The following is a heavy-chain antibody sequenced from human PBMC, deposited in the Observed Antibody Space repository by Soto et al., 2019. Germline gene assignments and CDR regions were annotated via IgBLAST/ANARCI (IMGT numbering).Heavy chain of an antibody. J-gene: IGHJ6*03. V-gene: IGHV3-7*01. Sequence: GGSLSLSCAASGFTFSGYWMSWVRQAPGKGLEWVANIKQDGSEKYYVDSVKGRFTISRDNAKNSLYLQMNSLRAEDTAVYYCAREGRDYYYYYYMDVWGKGTTVTVSS. CDR1: GFTFSGYW. CDR2: IKQDGSEK. CDR3: AREGRDYYYYYYMDV.